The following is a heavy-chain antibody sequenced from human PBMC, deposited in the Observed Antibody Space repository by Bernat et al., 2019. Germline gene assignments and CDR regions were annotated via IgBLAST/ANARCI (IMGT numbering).Heavy chain of an antibody. CDR1: GFTFSSYA. CDR3: ASRTPIVVVPAAT. Sequence: EVQLLESGGGLVQPGGSLRLSCAASGFTFSSYAISWVRQAPGKGLEWVSAISGSGGSTYYADSVKGRFTISRDNSKNTLYMQMNSLRAEDTAVYYCASRTPIVVVPAATWGKGTTVTVSS. J-gene: IGHJ6*04. D-gene: IGHD2-2*01. V-gene: IGHV3-23*01. CDR2: ISGSGGST.